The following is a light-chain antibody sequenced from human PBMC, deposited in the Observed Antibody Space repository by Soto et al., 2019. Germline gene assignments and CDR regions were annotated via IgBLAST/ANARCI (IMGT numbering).Light chain of an antibody. CDR1: SSDVGGYNY. V-gene: IGLV2-14*01. CDR2: EVS. J-gene: IGLJ1*01. CDR3: SSYTSSSSLYV. Sequence: QSALTQPASASGSPGQSITISCTGTSSDVGGYNYVSWYQQHPGKAPKLMIYEVSNRPSGASNRFSGSKSGNTASLTISGLQAEDEFDYYCSSYTSSSSLYVFGTGTKVTVL.